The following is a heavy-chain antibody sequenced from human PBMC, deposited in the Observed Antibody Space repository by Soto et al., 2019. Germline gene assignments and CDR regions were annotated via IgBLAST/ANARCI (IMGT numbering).Heavy chain of an antibody. CDR2: ISGSGGST. CDR3: AKDLVSIFGVEPDY. CDR1: GFTFSSYA. Sequence: PGGSLRLSCAASGFTFSSYAMSWVRQAPGKGLEWVSAISGSGGSTDYADSVKGRFTISRDNSKNTLYLQMNSLRAEDTALYYRAKDLVSIFGVEPDYWGQGTLVPVS. J-gene: IGHJ4*02. D-gene: IGHD3-3*01. V-gene: IGHV3-23*01.